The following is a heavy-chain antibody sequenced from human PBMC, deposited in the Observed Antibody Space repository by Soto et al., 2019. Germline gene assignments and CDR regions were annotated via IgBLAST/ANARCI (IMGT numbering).Heavy chain of an antibody. V-gene: IGHV4-30-4*08. J-gene: IGHJ5*02. CDR2: NYYSGST. CDR3: ARERVNAAIHHNWFDP. D-gene: IGHD2-2*02. CDR1: GGSISSGDYY. Sequence: SETLSLTCTVSGGSISSGDYYWSWIRQPPGKGLEWIGYNYYSGSTYYNPSLMSRVTISLDTSKNQFSLKLSSVTAADTAVYYCARERVNAAIHHNWFDPWGQGNLVTVSS.